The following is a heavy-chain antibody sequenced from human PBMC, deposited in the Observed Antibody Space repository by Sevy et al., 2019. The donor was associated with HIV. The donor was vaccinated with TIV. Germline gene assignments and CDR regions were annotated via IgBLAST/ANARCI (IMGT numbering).Heavy chain of an antibody. CDR3: ARDVYDFWSGYYTYYYYGMNV. CDR2: ISSSGSTI. V-gene: IGHV3-48*03. Sequence: GGSLRLSCAASGFTFSSYEMNWVRQAPGKGLEWVSYISSSGSTIYYADSVKGRFTISGDNAKNSLDLQMNSLRAEDTAVYYCARDVYDFWSGYYTYYYYGMNVWGQGTTVTVSS. CDR1: GFTFSSYE. J-gene: IGHJ6*02. D-gene: IGHD3-3*01.